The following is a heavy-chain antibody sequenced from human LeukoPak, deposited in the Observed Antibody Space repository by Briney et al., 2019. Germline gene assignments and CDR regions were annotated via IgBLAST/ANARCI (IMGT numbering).Heavy chain of an antibody. CDR2: IKQDGSEK. J-gene: IGHJ4*02. CDR3: ARGDHYYDSSGYSY. D-gene: IGHD3-22*01. V-gene: IGHV3-7*01. Sequence: GGSLRLSCAASGFTFSSYWMSWVRQALGKGLEWVANIKQDGSEKYYVDSVKGRFTISRDNAKNSLYLQMNSLRAEDTAVYYCARGDHYYDSSGYSYWGQGTLVTVSS. CDR1: GFTFSSYW.